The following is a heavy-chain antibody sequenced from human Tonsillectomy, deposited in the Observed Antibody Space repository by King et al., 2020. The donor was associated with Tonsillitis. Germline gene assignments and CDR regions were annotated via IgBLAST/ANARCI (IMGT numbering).Heavy chain of an antibody. CDR3: ARDKYYDRSGYNHYIDI. D-gene: IGHD3-22*01. Sequence: VQLQESGPGLVKPSETLSLTCTVSGGSVSSGIHYWSWIRQSPVKGLEWIGYIYYSGDTNYNPSLKSRVTISLDTSKNQFSLKVSAVTAADTAVYYCARDKYYDRSGYNHYIDIWGQGTKVTVSS. J-gene: IGHJ3*02. CDR2: IYYSGDT. V-gene: IGHV4-61*01. CDR1: GGSVSSGIHY.